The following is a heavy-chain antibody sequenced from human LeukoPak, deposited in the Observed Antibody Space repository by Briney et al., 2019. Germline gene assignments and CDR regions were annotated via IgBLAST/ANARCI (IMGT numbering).Heavy chain of an antibody. J-gene: IGHJ6*04. Sequence: GRSLRLSCAASGFTFRTYETSWVRQAPGKGLEWVSNIGRRGISTWYADSVKGRFTISRDSAKNSLCLQMNSLTVEDTAVYYCARRLPYYGMDVWGKGTTVTVSS. CDR2: IGRRGIST. CDR3: ARRLPYYGMDV. V-gene: IGHV3-48*03. CDR1: GFTFRTYE.